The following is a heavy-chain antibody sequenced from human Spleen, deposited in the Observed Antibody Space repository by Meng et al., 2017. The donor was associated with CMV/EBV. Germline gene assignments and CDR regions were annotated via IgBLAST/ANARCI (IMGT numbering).Heavy chain of an antibody. CDR2: IYYSGST. J-gene: IGHJ5*02. CDR3: ARDRRGQYDILTGFFGAWWFDP. CDR1: GGSIYSYY. D-gene: IGHD3-9*01. Sequence: SETLSLTCSVSGGSIYSYYWTWIRQPPGKGLEWIGYIYYSGSTRYGSSLKSRVSISIDTSKNHFSLNLRSVTAADTAVYYCARDRRGQYDILTGFFGAWWFDPWGQGTQVTVSS. V-gene: IGHV4-59*01.